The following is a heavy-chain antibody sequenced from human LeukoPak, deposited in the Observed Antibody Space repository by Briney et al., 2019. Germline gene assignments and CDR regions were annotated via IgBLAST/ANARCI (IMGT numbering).Heavy chain of an antibody. Sequence: GGSLRLSCAASGFTFSSYGMHWVRQAPGKGLEWVAVIWYDGSNKYYADSVKGRFTISRDNSKNTLYLQMNSLRAEDTAVYYCAKDRWIQLWSSGYFDYWGQGTLVTVSS. CDR1: GFTFSSYG. J-gene: IGHJ4*02. D-gene: IGHD5-18*01. CDR3: AKDRWIQLWSSGYFDY. CDR2: IWYDGSNK. V-gene: IGHV3-33*06.